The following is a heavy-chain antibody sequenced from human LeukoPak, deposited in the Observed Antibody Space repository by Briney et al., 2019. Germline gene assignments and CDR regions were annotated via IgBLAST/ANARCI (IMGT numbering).Heavy chain of an antibody. CDR2: IIPILGIA. D-gene: IGHD2-2*01. CDR3: ARGGYSSTSCYSNFDY. V-gene: IGHV1-69*02. CDR1: GGTFSSYT. J-gene: IGHJ4*02. Sequence: GASVKVSCKASGGTFSSYTISWVRQAPGQGLEWMGRIIPILGIANYAQKVQGRVTITADKSTSTAYMELSSLRSEDTAVYYCARGGYSSTSCYSNFDYWGQGTLVTVSS.